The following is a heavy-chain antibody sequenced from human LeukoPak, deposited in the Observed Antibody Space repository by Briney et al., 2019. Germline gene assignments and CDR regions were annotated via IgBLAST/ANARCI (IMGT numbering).Heavy chain of an antibody. CDR2: ISYDGSNT. Sequence: GGSLRLSCAASGFSFSGRGMHWVRQAPGKGLEWVAVISYDGSNTYYADSVKGRFTITRDNSNNTAYLQVSSLRAEDTAVYYCAKEPYLDYWGQGTLATVSS. J-gene: IGHJ4*02. D-gene: IGHD2-2*01. V-gene: IGHV3-30*18. CDR3: AKEPYLDY. CDR1: GFSFSGRG.